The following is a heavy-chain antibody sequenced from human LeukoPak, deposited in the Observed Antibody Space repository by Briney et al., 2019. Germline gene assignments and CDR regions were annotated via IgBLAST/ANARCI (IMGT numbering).Heavy chain of an antibody. CDR3: ARAEVDITMIVVVIPTHDY. J-gene: IGHJ4*02. V-gene: IGHV1-18*01. CDR1: GYTFTSYG. D-gene: IGHD3-22*01. Sequence: ASVTVSCKASGYTFTSYGISWVRQAPGQGLEWMGWISAYNGNTNYAQKLQGRVTMTTDTSTSTAYMELRSLRSDDTAVYYCARAEVDITMIVVVIPTHDYWGQGTLVTVSS. CDR2: ISAYNGNT.